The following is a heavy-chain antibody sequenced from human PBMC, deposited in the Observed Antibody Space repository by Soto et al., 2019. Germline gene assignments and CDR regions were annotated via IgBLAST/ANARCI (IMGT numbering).Heavy chain of an antibody. D-gene: IGHD6-25*01. V-gene: IGHV4-59*01. Sequence: SETLSLTCTVSGGSISSYYWSWIRQPPGKGLEWIGYIYYSGSANYNPSLKSRVTISVDTSKNQFSLKLSSVTAADTAVYYCARPHGGSSGWDNWFDPWGQGTLVTVSS. CDR1: GGSISSYY. CDR3: ARPHGGSSGWDNWFDP. CDR2: IYYSGSA. J-gene: IGHJ5*02.